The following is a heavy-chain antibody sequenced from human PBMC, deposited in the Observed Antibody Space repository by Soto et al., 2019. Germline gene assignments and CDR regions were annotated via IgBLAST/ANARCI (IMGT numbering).Heavy chain of an antibody. CDR3: ARGEKVVWFSAFDI. V-gene: IGHV1-3*05. CDR1: GYTFTSYA. D-gene: IGHD2-15*01. Sequence: QVQLVQSGAEEKKPGASVKVSCKASGYTFTSYAMHWVRQAPGQRLEWMGWINAGNGNTKYSQKFQGRVTITSDTSASTAYMELSSLRSEDTAVYYCARGEKVVWFSAFDIWGQGTMVTVSS. CDR2: INAGNGNT. J-gene: IGHJ3*02.